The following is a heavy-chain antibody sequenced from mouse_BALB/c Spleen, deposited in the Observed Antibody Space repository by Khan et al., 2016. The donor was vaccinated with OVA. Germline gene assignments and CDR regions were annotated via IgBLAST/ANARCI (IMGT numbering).Heavy chain of an antibody. CDR1: GYSFTNYY. CDR3: TRLGTMGWFAY. D-gene: IGHD1-1*02. V-gene: IGHV1S135*01. CDR2: IDPFNGGT. Sequence: EVQLQQSGPELMKPGASVKISCKASGYSFTNYYIHWVKQSHGQSLEWIGYIDPFNGGTNYNQKLKGTATLTVDKSSSTASMYLRSLTSEDSAVYYCTRLGTMGWFAYWGQGTLVTVSA. J-gene: IGHJ3*01.